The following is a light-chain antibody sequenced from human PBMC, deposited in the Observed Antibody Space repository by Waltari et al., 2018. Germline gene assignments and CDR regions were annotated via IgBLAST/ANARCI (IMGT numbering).Light chain of an antibody. J-gene: IGLJ2*01. CDR1: KLGDKY. CDR3: QTWDSNTVV. V-gene: IGLV3-1*01. Sequence: SYDLTQPPSVSASPGQTASIACFGDKLGDKYVSWYQQKPGQSPCLVIYQDTKRPSVIPERFSASNSGNTATLTVSETQAVDEASYYCQTWDSNTVVFGGGTTLTVL. CDR2: QDT.